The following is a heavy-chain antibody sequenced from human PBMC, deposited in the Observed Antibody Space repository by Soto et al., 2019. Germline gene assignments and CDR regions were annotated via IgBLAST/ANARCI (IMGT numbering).Heavy chain of an antibody. Sequence: PGGSLRLSCAASGFTFSDHYMSWIRQAPGKGLEWVSYISTGSSYTNHADSVKGRFTISRDNAENTLYLQMNSLRPEDTAVYYCARGPSYGVSYFDHWGQGTLVTVSS. D-gene: IGHD4-17*01. V-gene: IGHV3-11*05. CDR1: GFTFSDHY. CDR2: ISTGSSYT. CDR3: ARGPSYGVSYFDH. J-gene: IGHJ4*02.